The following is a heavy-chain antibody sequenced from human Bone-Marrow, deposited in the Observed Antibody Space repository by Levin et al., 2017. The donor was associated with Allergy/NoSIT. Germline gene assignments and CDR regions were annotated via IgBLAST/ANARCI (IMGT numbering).Heavy chain of an antibody. CDR3: AKDETPVGDGTSASCLLYGMDV. CDR1: GFSFSTYG. Sequence: PGGSLRLSCAASGFSFSTYGMHWVRQAPGKGLEWVAIISYDGSSQYYADSVKGRFTISRDNSKNRLYLQMDSLRSEDTAVYHCAKDETPVGDGTSASCLLYGMDVWGQGTTVTVSS. V-gene: IGHV3-30*13. D-gene: IGHD2-8*02. CDR2: ISYDGSSQ. J-gene: IGHJ6*02.